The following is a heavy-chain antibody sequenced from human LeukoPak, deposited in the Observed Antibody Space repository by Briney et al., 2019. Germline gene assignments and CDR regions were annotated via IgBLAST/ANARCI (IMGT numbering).Heavy chain of an antibody. Sequence: ASVKVSCKASGNTFTGYFSHWVRQAPGQGLEWMGWIKPNSGGANYAQKFQGRVTMTWDMSVSTAYMELTSLRSDDTAVYYCARVNSTNSLGWFDPWGQGTLVSVSS. CDR3: ARVNSTNSLGWFDP. D-gene: IGHD2-8*01. CDR1: GNTFTGYF. CDR2: IKPNSGGA. J-gene: IGHJ5*02. V-gene: IGHV1-2*02.